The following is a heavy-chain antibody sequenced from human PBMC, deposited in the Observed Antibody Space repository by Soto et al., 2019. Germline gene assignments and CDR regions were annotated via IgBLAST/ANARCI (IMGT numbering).Heavy chain of an antibody. Sequence: TGGSLRLSCAASGFTVSSNYMAWVRQAPGKGLEWVSVIFGGGSTYYADSVKGRFTISRDNSKNTLYVQMNNLRAEDTAVYYCARANWNQNYHFDYWGQGTLVTVSS. J-gene: IGHJ4*02. CDR3: ARANWNQNYHFDY. D-gene: IGHD1-1*01. CDR1: GFTVSSNY. CDR2: IFGGGST. V-gene: IGHV3-53*01.